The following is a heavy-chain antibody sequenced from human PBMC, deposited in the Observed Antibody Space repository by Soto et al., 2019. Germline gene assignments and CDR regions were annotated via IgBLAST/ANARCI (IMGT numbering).Heavy chain of an antibody. CDR1: GFTFSNAW. CDR3: TTESRYDILPQRVHYFDY. D-gene: IGHD3-9*01. Sequence: EVQLVESGGGLVKPGGSLRLSCAASGFTFSNAWMNWVRQAPGKGLEWVGRIKSKTDGGTTDYAAPVKGRFTISRDDSKNTLYLQMNSLKTEDTAVYYCTTESRYDILPQRVHYFDYWGQGTLVTVSS. CDR2: IKSKTDGGTT. J-gene: IGHJ4*02. V-gene: IGHV3-15*07.